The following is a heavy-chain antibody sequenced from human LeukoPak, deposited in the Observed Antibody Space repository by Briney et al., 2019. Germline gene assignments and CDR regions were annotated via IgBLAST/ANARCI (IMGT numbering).Heavy chain of an antibody. V-gene: IGHV4-39*01. CDR2: IYYSGST. CDR1: GGSISSSSYY. D-gene: IGHD2-2*01. Sequence: SETLSLTCTVSGGSISSSSYYWGWIRQPPGKGLEWIGSIYYSGSTYYNPSLKSRVTISVDTSKNQFSLKLNSVTAADTAVYYCARRGDIVVVPAAGFDPWGQGTLVTVSS. J-gene: IGHJ5*02. CDR3: ARRGDIVVVPAAGFDP.